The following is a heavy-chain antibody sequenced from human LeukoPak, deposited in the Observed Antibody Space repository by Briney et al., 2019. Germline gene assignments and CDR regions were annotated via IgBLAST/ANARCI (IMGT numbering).Heavy chain of an antibody. V-gene: IGHV3-30*03. Sequence: GKSLRLSCAASGFTFSSYGMHWVRQAPGKGLKWVAVISYDGSNNYYSDSVKGRFAISRDNSKNTLYLQMNSLRAEDTAVYYCARAPLVLQYRWWFDPWGQGALVIVSS. J-gene: IGHJ5*02. CDR1: GFTFSSYG. CDR3: ARAPLVLQYRWWFDP. D-gene: IGHD5-24*01. CDR2: ISYDGSNN.